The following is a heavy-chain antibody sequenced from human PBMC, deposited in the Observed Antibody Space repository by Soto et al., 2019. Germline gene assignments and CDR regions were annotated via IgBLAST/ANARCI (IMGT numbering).Heavy chain of an antibody. D-gene: IGHD2-15*01. V-gene: IGHV3-30-3*01. CDR3: AREAYCSGGSCYPSPLYYYYGMDV. J-gene: IGHJ6*02. CDR2: ISYDGSNK. CDR1: GFTFSSYA. Sequence: PGGSLRLSCAASGFTFSSYAMHWVRQAPGKGLEWVAVISYDGSNKYYADSVKGRFTISRDNSKNTLYLQMNSLRAEDTAVYYCAREAYCSGGSCYPSPLYYYYGMDVWGQGTTVTVSS.